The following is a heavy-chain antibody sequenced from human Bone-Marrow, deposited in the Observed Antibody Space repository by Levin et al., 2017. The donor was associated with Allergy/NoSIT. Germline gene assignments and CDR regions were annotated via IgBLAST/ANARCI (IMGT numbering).Heavy chain of an antibody. V-gene: IGHV1-2*02. J-gene: IGHJ6*02. Sequence: ASVKVSCKASGYTFTGYYMHWVRQAPGQGLEWMGWINPNSGGTNYAQKFQGRVTMTRDTSISTAYMELSRLRSDDTAVYYCARDPGYSYGYYYYYYGMDVWGQGTTVTVSS. CDR1: GYTFTGYY. CDR2: INPNSGGT. D-gene: IGHD5-18*01. CDR3: ARDPGYSYGYYYYYYGMDV.